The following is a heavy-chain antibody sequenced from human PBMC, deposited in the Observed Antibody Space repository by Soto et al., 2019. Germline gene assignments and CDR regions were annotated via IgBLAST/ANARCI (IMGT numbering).Heavy chain of an antibody. V-gene: IGHV4-59*01. CDR3: ARSRADKVSVGVYFDY. D-gene: IGHD5-12*01. CDR1: GGSISSYY. J-gene: IGHJ4*02. Sequence: PSETLSLTCTVSGGSISSYYWSWIRQPPGKGLEWIGYIYYSGSTNYNPSLKSRVTISVDTSKNQFSLKLRSVTAADTAVYYCARSRADKVSVGVYFDYWGQGTLVTVSS. CDR2: IYYSGST.